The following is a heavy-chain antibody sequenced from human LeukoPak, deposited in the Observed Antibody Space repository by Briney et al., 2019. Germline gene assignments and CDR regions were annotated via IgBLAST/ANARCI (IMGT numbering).Heavy chain of an antibody. V-gene: IGHV1-8*03. CDR3: ARDVDTAMVMREGFDY. Sequence: ASVKVSCKASGYTFTSYDINWVRQATGQGLEWMGWMNPNSGNTGYAQKFQGRVTITRNTSISTAYMELSSLRSEDTAVYYCARDVDTAMVMREGFDYWGQGTLVTVSS. CDR1: GYTFTSYD. CDR2: MNPNSGNT. J-gene: IGHJ4*02. D-gene: IGHD5-18*01.